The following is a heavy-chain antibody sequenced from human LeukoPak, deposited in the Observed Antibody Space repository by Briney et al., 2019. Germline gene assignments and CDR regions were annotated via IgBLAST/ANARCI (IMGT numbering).Heavy chain of an antibody. Sequence: PSETLSLTCTVSGGSISSYYWSWIRQPPGKGLEWIGYIYYSGSTNYNPSLKSRVTISVDTSKNQFSLKLSSVTAADTAVYYCAREQGWWELPKGNWFDPWGREPWSPSPQ. CDR1: GGSISSYY. CDR3: AREQGWWELPKGNWFDP. CDR2: IYYSGST. V-gene: IGHV4-59*01. J-gene: IGHJ5*02. D-gene: IGHD1-26*01.